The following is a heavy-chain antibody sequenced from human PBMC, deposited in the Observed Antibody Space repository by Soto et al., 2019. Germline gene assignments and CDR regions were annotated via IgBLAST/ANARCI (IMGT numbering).Heavy chain of an antibody. CDR3: ARSHYVLGGFDV. J-gene: IGHJ3*01. V-gene: IGHV4-30-4*01. D-gene: IGHD3-10*02. CDR1: GGSISRGEYY. CDR2: IYHSGAT. Sequence: QVQLQESGPGLVEPSETLSLTCSVSGGSISRGEYYWSWIRQPPGKGLQWIGYIYHSGATYYTPSLESRLTISIDTSKNQFSLNVTSVTDADTAVYYCARSHYVLGGFDVWGPGTVVTVAS.